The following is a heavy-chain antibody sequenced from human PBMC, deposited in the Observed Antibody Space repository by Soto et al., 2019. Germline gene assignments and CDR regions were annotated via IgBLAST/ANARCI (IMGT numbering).Heavy chain of an antibody. CDR1: GFTFSGSA. Sequence: EVQLVESGGGLVQPGGSLKLSCAASGFTFSGSAVHWVRQASRKGLEWVGRIRSKANNYATVYAASVKGRFTISRDDSKNTAYRQMNSLKTEDTAVYYCTRNVVQYCGGDCYLLPYFDLWGRGTLVTVSS. CDR3: TRNVVQYCGGDCYLLPYFDL. J-gene: IGHJ2*01. D-gene: IGHD2-21*02. V-gene: IGHV3-73*02. CDR2: IRSKANNYAT.